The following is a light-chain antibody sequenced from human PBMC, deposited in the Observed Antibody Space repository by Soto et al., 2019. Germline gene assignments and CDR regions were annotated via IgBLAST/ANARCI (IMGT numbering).Light chain of an antibody. CDR2: AAF. J-gene: IGKJ1*01. Sequence: DIQMTQSPSSLSASVGDRVTITCRASQTINTYLNWYQQKLGKAPKLLIYAAFTLQSGVPSRFSGSGSGTDFTLTISSLQPEDFATYYCQQSYSIPWTFGQGTKVEIK. V-gene: IGKV1-39*01. CDR1: QTINTY. CDR3: QQSYSIPWT.